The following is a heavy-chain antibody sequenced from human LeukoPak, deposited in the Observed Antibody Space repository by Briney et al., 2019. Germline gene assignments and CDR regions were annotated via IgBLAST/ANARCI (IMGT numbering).Heavy chain of an antibody. Sequence: GESLKISCKGSGYSFTSYWIGWVRQMPGKGLEWMGIIYPGDSDTRYSPSFQGQVTISADKSISTAYLQWSSLKASDTAMYYCARLQSPSMVRGVPYYMDVWGKGTTVTVSS. D-gene: IGHD3-10*01. CDR1: GYSFTSYW. CDR3: ARLQSPSMVRGVPYYMDV. CDR2: IYPGDSDT. J-gene: IGHJ6*03. V-gene: IGHV5-51*01.